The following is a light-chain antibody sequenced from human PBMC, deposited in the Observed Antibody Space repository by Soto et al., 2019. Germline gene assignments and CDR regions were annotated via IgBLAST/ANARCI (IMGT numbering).Light chain of an antibody. CDR2: GAF. J-gene: IGKJ5*01. V-gene: IGKV3-11*01. Sequence: EIVLTQSPATLSLSPGERATLSCRASPSVANFVAWYQQKPGQAPRLLIYGAFNRATGIPARFSGSGSGTDFTLTISSLEPEDSAVYYCQQRNVWPPVTFGQGTRWRL. CDR3: QQRNVWPPVT. CDR1: PSVANF.